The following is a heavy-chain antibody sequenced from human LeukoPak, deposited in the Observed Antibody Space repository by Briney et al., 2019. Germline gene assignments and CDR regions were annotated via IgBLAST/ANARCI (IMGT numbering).Heavy chain of an antibody. J-gene: IGHJ2*01. CDR3: ARAPITMIIVVTENWYFDL. Sequence: GGSLRLSCAASGFTFSSYEMTWVRQAPGKGLEWVSYISSSGSTIYYADSVKGRFTISRDNAKNSLYLQMNSLRAEDTAVYYCARAPITMIIVVTENWYFDLWGRGTLVTVSS. CDR2: ISSSGSTI. CDR1: GFTFSSYE. V-gene: IGHV3-48*03. D-gene: IGHD3-22*01.